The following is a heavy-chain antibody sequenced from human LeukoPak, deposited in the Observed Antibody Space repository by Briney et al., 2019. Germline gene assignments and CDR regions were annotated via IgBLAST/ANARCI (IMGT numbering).Heavy chain of an antibody. J-gene: IGHJ6*03. CDR2: INTDGSST. Sequence: PGGSLRLSCAASGFTFSSYWMHWVRQAPGKGLVWVSRINTDGSSTNYADSVKGRFTISRDNAESSLYLQMNSLRAEDTAVYYCARARYGDYYYYMDVWGMGTTVTVSS. V-gene: IGHV3-74*01. CDR3: ARARYGDYYYYMDV. CDR1: GFTFSSYW. D-gene: IGHD3-10*01.